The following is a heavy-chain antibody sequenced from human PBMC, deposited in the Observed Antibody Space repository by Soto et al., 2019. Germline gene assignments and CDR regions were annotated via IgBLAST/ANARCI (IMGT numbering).Heavy chain of an antibody. CDR2: IHDSGSD. CDR1: GYSISSSNW. CDR3: ARNRADSIVGPIDPGAFDI. Sequence: SETLSLTCAVSGYSISSSNWWGWIRQPPGKGLEGIGYIHDSGSDYYNPSLKSRVTMSVGTSKNPFYLKLTSVTAVDTAVYYCARNRADSIVGPIDPGAFDIWGQGTMVTVSS. D-gene: IGHD1-26*01. V-gene: IGHV4-28*01. J-gene: IGHJ3*02.